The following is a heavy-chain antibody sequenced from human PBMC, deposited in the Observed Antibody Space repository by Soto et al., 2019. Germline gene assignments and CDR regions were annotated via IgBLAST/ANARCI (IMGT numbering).Heavy chain of an antibody. CDR2: INHSGST. J-gene: IGHJ4*02. CDR3: ARGMATYRN. D-gene: IGHD5-12*01. Sequence: SETLSLTCAVYGGSFSGYYWSWIRQPPGKGLEWIGEINHSGSTNYNPSLKSRVTISVDTSKNQFSLKLSSVTAADTAVYYCARGMATYRNWGQGTLVTVSS. CDR1: GGSFSGYY. V-gene: IGHV4-34*01.